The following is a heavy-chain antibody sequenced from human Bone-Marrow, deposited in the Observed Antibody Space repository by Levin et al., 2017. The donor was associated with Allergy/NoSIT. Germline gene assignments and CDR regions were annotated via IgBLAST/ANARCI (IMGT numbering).Heavy chain of an antibody. CDR2: ISYTGSA. V-gene: IGHV4-61*01. Sequence: TSETLSLTCTFSGGSVSSSSYFWNWIRQPPGKGLELIGFISYTGSADYNPSLKSRVIISVDTSKNQFSLRLSSVTAADTAVYYCARGAYSYGHYYYFDLWGRGTLVTVSS. J-gene: IGHJ2*01. D-gene: IGHD3-22*01. CDR3: ARGAYSYGHYYYFDL. CDR1: GGSVSSSSYF.